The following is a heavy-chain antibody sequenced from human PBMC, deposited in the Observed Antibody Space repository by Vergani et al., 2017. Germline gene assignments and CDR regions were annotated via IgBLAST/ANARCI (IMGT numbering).Heavy chain of an antibody. D-gene: IGHD3-22*01. J-gene: IGHJ4*02. CDR2: IYPGDSDT. V-gene: IGHV5-51*01. CDR3: ARRGYYDSSFDY. Sequence: EVQLVQSGAQVKKPRESLQLSCKGSGYRFTNYWICWVRQMPGKGLELMGIIYPGDSDTRYSPSFQGQVTISADKSISTAYLQWSSLKASDSAMYYCARRGYYDSSFDYWGQGTLVTVSS. CDR1: GYRFTNYW.